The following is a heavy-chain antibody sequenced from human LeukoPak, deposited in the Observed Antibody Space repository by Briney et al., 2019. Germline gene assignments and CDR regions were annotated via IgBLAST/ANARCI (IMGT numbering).Heavy chain of an antibody. Sequence: SETLSLTCTVSGGSIINYYWSWIRQPPGKGLEWIGYISHSESSNYNPSLKNRVTLSVDTSKNQFSLKLSSVTAADTAVYYCARRSYYSALDYWGQGTLVTVSS. J-gene: IGHJ4*02. CDR2: ISHSESS. CDR1: GGSIINYY. CDR3: ARRSYYSALDY. D-gene: IGHD3-10*01. V-gene: IGHV4-59*12.